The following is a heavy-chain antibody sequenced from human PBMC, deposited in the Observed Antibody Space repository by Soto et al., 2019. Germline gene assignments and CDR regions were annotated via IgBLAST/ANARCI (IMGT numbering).Heavy chain of an antibody. CDR2: ISGSGGST. CDR3: AKGGQGVTIFDY. Sequence: EVQLLESGGGLVQPGGSLRLSCAASGFTFSSYAMSWVRQAPGKGLEWVSAISGSGGSTYYADSVKGRFTISRDNSKNTLYLEMTSLRAEDTPVYYCAKGGQGVTIFDYWGQGTLVTVSS. D-gene: IGHD5-18*01. CDR1: GFTFSSYA. J-gene: IGHJ4*02. V-gene: IGHV3-23*01.